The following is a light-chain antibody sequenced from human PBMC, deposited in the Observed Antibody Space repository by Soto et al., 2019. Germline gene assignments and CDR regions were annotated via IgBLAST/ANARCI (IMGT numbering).Light chain of an antibody. CDR1: ETLSSKY. Sequence: EIVLTQSPGTLSLSPGEGATLSYWASETLSSKYLAWYQQKPGQPPRLLIYGGSSRAAGIPDRFSGSGSGTDFTLTISDLEPADFGLYYCQQRLNWPPGFGQGTKVDI. V-gene: IGKV3D-20*02. J-gene: IGKJ1*01. CDR2: GGS. CDR3: QQRLNWPPG.